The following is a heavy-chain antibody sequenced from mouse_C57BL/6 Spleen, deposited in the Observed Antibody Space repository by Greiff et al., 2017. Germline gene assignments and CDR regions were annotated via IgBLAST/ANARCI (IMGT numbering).Heavy chain of an antibody. V-gene: IGHV5-17*01. CDR2: ISSGSSTI. J-gene: IGHJ2*01. CDR1: GFTFSDYG. D-gene: IGHD2-10*01. CDR3: ERPYYGNTWYDFDY. Sequence: EVQGVESGGGLVKPGGSLTLSCAASGFTFSDYGMHWVRQAPEKGLEWVAYISSGSSTIYYADTVKGRFTISRDNAKNTLFLQMTSLRSEETAMYYCERPYYGNTWYDFDYWGQGTTVTVSS.